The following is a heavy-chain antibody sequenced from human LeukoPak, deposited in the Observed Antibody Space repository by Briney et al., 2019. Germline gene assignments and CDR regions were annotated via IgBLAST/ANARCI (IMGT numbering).Heavy chain of an antibody. CDR1: GFTFSSFS. J-gene: IGHJ4*02. D-gene: IGHD1-26*01. Sequence: GGSLRLSCAASGFTFSSFSMNWVRQAPGMGLEWVSYISSSSSTIYYADSVKGRFTISRDNAKNSLYLQMNSLRAEDTAVYYCARVRGSYCSDYWGQGTLVTVSS. CDR2: ISSSSSTI. CDR3: ARVRGSYCSDY. V-gene: IGHV3-48*04.